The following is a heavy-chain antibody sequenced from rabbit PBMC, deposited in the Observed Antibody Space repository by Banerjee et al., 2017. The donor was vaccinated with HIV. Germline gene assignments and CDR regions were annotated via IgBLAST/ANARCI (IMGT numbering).Heavy chain of an antibody. CDR1: GFSFSSNYY. V-gene: IGHV1S40*01. J-gene: IGHJ4*01. CDR2: IYVGSGGST. CDR3: ARNGAGSNYAFNL. Sequence: QSLEESGGDLVKPGASLTLTCTASGFSFSSNYYMCWVRQAPGKGLEWIACIYVGSGGSTYYANWAKGRFTISITSSTTVTLQMTSLTAADTATYFCARNGAGSNYAFNLWGQGTLVTVS. D-gene: IGHD8-1*01.